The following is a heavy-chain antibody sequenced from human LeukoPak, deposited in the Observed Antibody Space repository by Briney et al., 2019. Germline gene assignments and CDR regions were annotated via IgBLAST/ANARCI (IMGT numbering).Heavy chain of an antibody. CDR3: ARAYSSSSGRDAFDS. CDR1: GFTFSSYG. V-gene: IGHV3-33*01. D-gene: IGHD6-6*01. J-gene: IGHJ3*02. CDR2: IGFDGSNE. Sequence: GGSLRLSCAASGFTFSSYGMHWVRQAPGKGLEWVAIIGFDGSNEYYLESVKGRFTISRDNSENTLYLQMNSLRDEDTAVYYCARAYSSSSGRDAFDSWGLGTLVTVSS.